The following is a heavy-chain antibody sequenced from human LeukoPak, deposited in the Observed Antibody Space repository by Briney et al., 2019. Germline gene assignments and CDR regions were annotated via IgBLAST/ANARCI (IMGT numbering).Heavy chain of an antibody. J-gene: IGHJ4*02. V-gene: IGHV1-58*02. CDR3: AADDYGGNLFGY. CDR2: IVVGSGNT. D-gene: IGHD4-23*01. CDR1: GFTFTSSA. Sequence: SVKVSCKASGFTFTSSAMQWVRRARGQRLEWIGWIVVGSGNTNYAQKFQERVTITRDMSTSTAYMELSSLRSEDTAVYYCAADDYGGNLFGYWGQGTLVTVSS.